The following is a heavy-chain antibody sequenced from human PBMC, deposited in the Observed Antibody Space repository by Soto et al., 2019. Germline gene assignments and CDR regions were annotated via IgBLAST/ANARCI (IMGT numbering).Heavy chain of an antibody. CDR2: IKQDGSTK. CDR3: TRNQVKADY. V-gene: IGHV3-7*01. Sequence: EVQLVESGGGIVQPGGSLRLSCAASGFTFSDLWMSWVRQAPGKGLEWVANIKQDGSTKNYVDSVEGRFTISRDHAKSLLYLQMNSLRVEDTAVYYCTRNQVKADYWGQGTLVTVSS. CDR1: GFTFSDLW. J-gene: IGHJ4*02. D-gene: IGHD3-22*01.